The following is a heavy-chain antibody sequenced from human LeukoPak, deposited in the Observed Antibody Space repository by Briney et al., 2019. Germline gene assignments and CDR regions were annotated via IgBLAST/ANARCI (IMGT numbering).Heavy chain of an antibody. V-gene: IGHV3-30*02. CDR3: AKDRFYCSGGSCPWYFDY. CDR2: IRYDGSNK. CDR1: GSTFSSYS. D-gene: IGHD2-15*01. Sequence: GGSLRLSCAASGSTFSSYSMNWVRQAPGKGLEWVAFIRYDGSNKYYADSVKGRFTISRDNSKNTLYLQMNSLRAEDTAVYYCAKDRFYCSGGSCPWYFDYWGQGTLVTVSS. J-gene: IGHJ4*02.